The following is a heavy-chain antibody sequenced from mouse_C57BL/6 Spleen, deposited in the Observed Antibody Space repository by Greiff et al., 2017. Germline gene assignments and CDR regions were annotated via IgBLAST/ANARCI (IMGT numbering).Heavy chain of an antibody. Sequence: QVQLQQPGAELVKPGASVKLSCKASGYTFTSYWMQWVKQRPGQGLEWIGEIDPSDSYTNYNQKFKGKATLTVDTSSSTAYMQLSSLTSEDSAVYYCARCPLPHFDYWGQGTTLTVSS. D-gene: IGHD1-1*01. V-gene: IGHV1-50*01. CDR2: IDPSDSYT. CDR3: ARCPLPHFDY. CDR1: GYTFTSYW. J-gene: IGHJ2*01.